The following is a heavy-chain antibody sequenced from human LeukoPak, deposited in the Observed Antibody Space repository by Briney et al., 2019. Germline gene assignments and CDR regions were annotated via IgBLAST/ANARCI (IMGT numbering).Heavy chain of an antibody. CDR2: IYHSGST. V-gene: IGHV4-38-2*02. CDR3: ARAVFGGYCSGGSCYYYYYMDV. Sequence: SETLSLTCTVSGYSISSGYYWGWIRQPPGQGLEWIGSIYHSGSTYYNPSLKSRVTISVDTSKNQFSLKLSSVTAADTAVYYCARAVFGGYCSGGSCYYYYYMDVWGKGTTVTVSS. CDR1: GYSISSGYY. J-gene: IGHJ6*03. D-gene: IGHD2-15*01.